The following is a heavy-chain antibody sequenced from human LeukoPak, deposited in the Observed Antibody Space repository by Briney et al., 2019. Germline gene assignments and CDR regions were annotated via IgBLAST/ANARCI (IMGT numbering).Heavy chain of an antibody. CDR3: ARLDWETNAFDI. CDR2: MYYSGST. Sequence: SETLSLICTVSSRSISSRNYYWRWIRQPPAKALEWFGNMYYSGSTYYNPSLKSRVTMSVDTSKKQFSLKLSSMTAADTAVYYCARLDWETNAFDIWGQGTMVTVSS. V-gene: IGHV4-39*01. CDR1: SRSISSRNYY. D-gene: IGHD3-9*01. J-gene: IGHJ3*02.